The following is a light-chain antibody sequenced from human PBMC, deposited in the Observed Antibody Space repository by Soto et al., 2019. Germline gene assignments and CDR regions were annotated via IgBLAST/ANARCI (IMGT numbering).Light chain of an antibody. CDR1: QSVSHA. Sequence: EVVLTQSPATLPLSPGDRATLSCRASQSVSHALAWYQQKPGQAPRLLIHDASSRATGIPARFSGSGSETDFTLTISSLEPGDFAVYYCQQRGSWPPSITFGQGTRLEIK. V-gene: IGKV3-11*01. CDR2: DAS. CDR3: QQRGSWPPSIT. J-gene: IGKJ5*01.